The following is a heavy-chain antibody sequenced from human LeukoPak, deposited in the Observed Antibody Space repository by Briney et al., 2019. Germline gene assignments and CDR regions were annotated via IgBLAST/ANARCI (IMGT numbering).Heavy chain of an antibody. Sequence: SETLSLTCTVSGGSISSYYWSWIRQPAGKGLEWIGRIYTSGSTNYNPSLKSRVTMSVDPSKNQFFLKLSSVTAADTAVYFCARAGGYSSGWYHTDYWGQGTLVTVSS. CDR1: GGSISSYY. CDR3: ARAGGYSSGWYHTDY. CDR2: IYTSGST. J-gene: IGHJ4*02. V-gene: IGHV4-4*07. D-gene: IGHD6-19*01.